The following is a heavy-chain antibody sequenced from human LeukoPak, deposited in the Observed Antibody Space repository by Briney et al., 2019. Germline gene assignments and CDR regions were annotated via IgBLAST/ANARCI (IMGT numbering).Heavy chain of an antibody. CDR3: AKGPPYYYGSGSYAAY. CDR2: ISGSGGST. CDR1: GFTFSSYG. D-gene: IGHD3-10*01. Sequence: PGGTLRLSCAASGFTFSSYGMSWVRQAPGKGLEWVSAISGSGGSTYYADSVKGRFTISRDNSKNTLYLQMNSLRAEDTAVYYCAKGPPYYYGSGSYAAYWGQGTLVTVSS. J-gene: IGHJ4*02. V-gene: IGHV3-23*01.